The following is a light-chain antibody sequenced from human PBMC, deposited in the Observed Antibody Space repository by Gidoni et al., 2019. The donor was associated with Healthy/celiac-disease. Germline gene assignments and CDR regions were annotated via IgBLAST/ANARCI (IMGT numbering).Light chain of an antibody. CDR3: QQLNSYHGT. CDR2: AAS. CDR1: QGISSY. J-gene: IGKJ2*01. V-gene: IGKV1-9*01. Sequence: DIQLTQSPSFLSASVGDRVTITCRASQGISSYLAWYQQQPGKAPKLLIYAASTLQSGVPSRFSGSGSGTEFTLTISSLQPEDFATYYCQQLNSYHGTFXQXTKLEIK.